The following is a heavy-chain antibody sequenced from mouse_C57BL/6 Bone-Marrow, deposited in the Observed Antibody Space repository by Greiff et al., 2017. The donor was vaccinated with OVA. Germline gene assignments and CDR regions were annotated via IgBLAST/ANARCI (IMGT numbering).Heavy chain of an antibody. CDR2: ISGGGGNT. CDR1: GFTFSSYT. CDR3: ARQGSYYSNYVWFAY. Sequence: EVKLMESGGGLVKPGGSLKLSCAASGFTFSSYTMSWVRQTPEKRLEWVATISGGGGNTYYPDSVKGRFTISRDNAKNTLYLQMSSLRSEDTALYYCARQGSYYSNYVWFAYWGQGTLVTVSA. J-gene: IGHJ3*01. D-gene: IGHD2-5*01. V-gene: IGHV5-9*01.